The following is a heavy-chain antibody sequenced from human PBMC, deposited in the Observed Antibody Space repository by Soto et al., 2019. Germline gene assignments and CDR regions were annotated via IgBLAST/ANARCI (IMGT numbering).Heavy chain of an antibody. CDR1: GFTFENFA. CDR2: IDWNSGTI. D-gene: IGHD2-21*02. Sequence: EMQLVESGGGLVQPGRSLRLSCAVSGFTFENFALHWVRQAPGKGLEWVSGIDWNSGTIAYADSVKGRFTLSRDSATSSLYLHLDGLRPEDTALYYCAKAPKVVTHWFDPWGQGTLVTVSS. CDR3: AKAPKVVTHWFDP. V-gene: IGHV3-9*01. J-gene: IGHJ5*02.